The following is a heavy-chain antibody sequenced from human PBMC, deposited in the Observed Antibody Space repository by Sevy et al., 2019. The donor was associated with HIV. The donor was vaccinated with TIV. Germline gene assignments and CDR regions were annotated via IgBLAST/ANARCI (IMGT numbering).Heavy chain of an antibody. J-gene: IGHJ5*02. CDR3: ARDQHDYAGNLRTGWFDP. Sequence: GGSLRLSCAASGFTFSSYAMHWVRQAPGKGLEWVAVISYDGSNKYYADSVKGRFTICRDNSKNTLYLQVKSLRTEDTAVYYCARDQHDYAGNLRTGWFDPWGQGTRVTVSS. V-gene: IGHV3-30-3*01. CDR2: ISYDGSNK. D-gene: IGHD4-17*01. CDR1: GFTFSSYA.